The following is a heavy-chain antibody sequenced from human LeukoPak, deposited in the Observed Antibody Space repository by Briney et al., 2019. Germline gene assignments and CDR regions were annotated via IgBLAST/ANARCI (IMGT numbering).Heavy chain of an antibody. J-gene: IGHJ4*02. CDR1: GGSISSYF. V-gene: IGHV4-34*01. D-gene: IGHD3-22*01. Sequence: SETLSLTCTVSGGSISSYFWSWIRQPPGKGLEWIGEINHSGSTNYNPSLKSRVTISVDTSKNQFSLKLSSVTAADTAVYYCARGGGYYRLYYFDYWGQGTLVTVSS. CDR2: INHSGST. CDR3: ARGGGYYRLYYFDY.